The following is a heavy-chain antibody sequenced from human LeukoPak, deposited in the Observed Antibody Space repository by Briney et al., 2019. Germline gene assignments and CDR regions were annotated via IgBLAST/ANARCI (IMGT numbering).Heavy chain of an antibody. CDR2: INSDGNNT. J-gene: IGHJ4*02. CDR3: ARALSSTSSRSLDY. Sequence: GRSLRLSCAASGFTFSSHAMHWVRQAPGKGLVWVSRINSDGNNTNYADSVKGRFTISRDNAKNTLYLQMNSLRAEDTAVYYCARALSSTSSRSLDYWGQGTLVTVSS. V-gene: IGHV3-74*01. D-gene: IGHD6-6*01. CDR1: GFTFSSHA.